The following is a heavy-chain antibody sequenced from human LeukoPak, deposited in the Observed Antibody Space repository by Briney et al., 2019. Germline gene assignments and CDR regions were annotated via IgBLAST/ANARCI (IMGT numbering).Heavy chain of an antibody. CDR3: ARSKEILLWFGEALGGDAFDI. J-gene: IGHJ3*02. Sequence: SETLSLTCTVSGGSISSGSYYWNWIRQPAGKGLEWIGRIYTSGSTNYNPSLKSRVTISVDTSKNQFSLKLSSVTAADTAVYYCARSKEILLWFGEALGGDAFDIWGQGTMVTVSS. CDR2: IYTSGST. CDR1: GGSISSGSYY. D-gene: IGHD3-10*01. V-gene: IGHV4-61*02.